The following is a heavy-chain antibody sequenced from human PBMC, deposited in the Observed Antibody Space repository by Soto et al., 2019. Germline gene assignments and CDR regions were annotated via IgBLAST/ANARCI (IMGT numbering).Heavy chain of an antibody. D-gene: IGHD2-21*02. CDR3: AGGTYCGGDCYSGLFDY. CDR1: GGTFSSYA. CDR2: IIPIFGTA. Sequence: SVKVSCKASGGTFSSYAISWVRRAPGQGLEWMGGIIPIFGTANYAQKFQGRVTITADESTSTAYMELSSLRSEDTAVYYCAGGTYCGGDCYSGLFDYWGQGTLVTVSS. J-gene: IGHJ4*02. V-gene: IGHV1-69*13.